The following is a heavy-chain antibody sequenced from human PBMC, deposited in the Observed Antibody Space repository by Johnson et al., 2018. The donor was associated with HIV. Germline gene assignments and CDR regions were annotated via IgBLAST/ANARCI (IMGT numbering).Heavy chain of an antibody. Sequence: VQLVESGGGVVQPGRSLRLSCAASGFTVSSNYMNCVRPDPGKGLERVAGVYSGGGPIYYADSVNGRFSISRDHAKNSLYMQMNSLRPEDTAVYYCARDQITMMVVATGTFDLWGQGTMVTVSS. J-gene: IGHJ3*01. CDR3: ARDQITMMVVATGTFDL. V-gene: IGHV3-48*03. D-gene: IGHD3-22*01. CDR1: GFTVSSNY. CDR2: VYSGGGPI.